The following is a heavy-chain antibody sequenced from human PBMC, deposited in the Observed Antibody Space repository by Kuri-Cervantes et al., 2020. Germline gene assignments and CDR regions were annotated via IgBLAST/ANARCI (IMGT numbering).Heavy chain of an antibody. CDR1: GFTFSGST. CDR3: ARVGDSGDYY. CDR2: ISSSSSYI. V-gene: IGHV3-21*01. D-gene: IGHD6-13*01. J-gene: IGHJ4*02. Sequence: GGSLRLSCAASGFTFSGSTVHWVRQAPGKGLEWVSSISSSSSYIYYADSVKGRFTISRDNAKNSLYLQMNSLRAEDTAVYYCARVGDSGDYYWGQGTLVTVSS.